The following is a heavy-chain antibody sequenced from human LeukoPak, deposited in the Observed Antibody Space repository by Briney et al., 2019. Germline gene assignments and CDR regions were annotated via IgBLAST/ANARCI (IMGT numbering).Heavy chain of an antibody. Sequence: PGGSLRLSCAASGFAFSNDWMHWVRQAPGKGLMWVSRIPNDGSSPTYADSVKGRFTISRDNAKNTVYLQMNSLRAEDTAVYCCVRWHLATAGAFNWGQGTLVTVSS. J-gene: IGHJ4*02. CDR3: VRWHLATAGAFN. CDR1: GFAFSNDW. CDR2: IPNDGSSP. V-gene: IGHV3-74*01. D-gene: IGHD6-13*01.